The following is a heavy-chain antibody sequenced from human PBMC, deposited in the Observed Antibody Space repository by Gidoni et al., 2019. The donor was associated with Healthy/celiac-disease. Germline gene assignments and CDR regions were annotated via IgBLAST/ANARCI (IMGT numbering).Heavy chain of an antibody. J-gene: IGHJ4*02. CDR2: INHSGST. CDR3: ARGPRDPERGRPAPPDI. V-gene: IGHV4-34*01. Sequence: QVQLQQWGAGLLKPSETLSLTCAVYGGSFSGYYWSWIRQPPGKGLEWIGEINHSGSTNYNPSLKSRVTISVDTSKNQFSLKLSSVTAADTAVYYCARGPRDPERGRPAPPDIWGQGTLVTVSS. D-gene: IGHD3-16*01. CDR1: GGSFSGYY.